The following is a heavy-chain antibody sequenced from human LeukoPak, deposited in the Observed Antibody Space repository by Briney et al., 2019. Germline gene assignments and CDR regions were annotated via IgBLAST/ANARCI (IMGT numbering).Heavy chain of an antibody. Sequence: GASVKVSCKVSGYTLTDLSIHWVRQAPGKGLEWMGGFDPEDGETIYAQKFQGRVTMTEDTSTDTAHMELSSLRSEDTAVYYCATYQNRYCSGGSCVFDYWGQGTLVTVSS. D-gene: IGHD2-15*01. CDR1: GYTLTDLS. J-gene: IGHJ4*02. CDR3: ATYQNRYCSGGSCVFDY. CDR2: FDPEDGET. V-gene: IGHV1-24*01.